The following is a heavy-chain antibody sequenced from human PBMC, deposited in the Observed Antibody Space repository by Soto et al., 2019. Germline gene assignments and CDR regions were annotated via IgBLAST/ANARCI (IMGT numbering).Heavy chain of an antibody. J-gene: IGHJ4*02. Sequence: QLQLQESGPGLVKPSETLSLTCTVSGVSITNTSYYWGWIRQPPGKGLEWIGTIYFSGSTFYNPSRKSRLTISVDTYKNQFSLRLSSVTAADTAVYYCARHGSYWGQGTLVAVSS. CDR1: GVSITNTSYY. V-gene: IGHV4-39*01. CDR3: ARHGSY. CDR2: IYFSGST.